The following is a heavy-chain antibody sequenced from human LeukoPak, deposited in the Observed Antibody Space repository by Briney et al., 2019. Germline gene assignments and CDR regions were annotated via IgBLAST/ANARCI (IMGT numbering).Heavy chain of an antibody. CDR3: AGAWGSYLFYYYMDV. CDR1: GFTFSNYW. D-gene: IGHD3-16*02. Sequence: QSGGSLRLSCAASGFTFSNYWMNWVRQAPGKGLEWVSAISGSGGSTYYADSVKGRFTISRDNSKNTLYLQMNSLRAEDTAVYYCAGAWGSYLFYYYMDVWGKGTTVTISS. V-gene: IGHV3-23*01. CDR2: ISGSGGST. J-gene: IGHJ6*03.